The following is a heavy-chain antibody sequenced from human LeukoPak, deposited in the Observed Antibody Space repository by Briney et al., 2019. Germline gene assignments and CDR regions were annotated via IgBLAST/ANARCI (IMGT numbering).Heavy chain of an antibody. J-gene: IGHJ4*02. CDR3: ATYSSGWPFDY. Sequence: GGSLRPSCAASGFTFSSYAMSWVRQAPGKGLEWVSTFSVTGSNTYYADSVKGRFTISRDNSKNTLYLQMNSLRAEDTAVYYCATYSSGWPFDYWGQGTLVTVSS. CDR2: FSVTGSNT. V-gene: IGHV3-23*01. CDR1: GFTFSSYA. D-gene: IGHD6-19*01.